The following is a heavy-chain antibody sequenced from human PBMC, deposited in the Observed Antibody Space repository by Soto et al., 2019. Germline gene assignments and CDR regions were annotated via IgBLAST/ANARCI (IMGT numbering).Heavy chain of an antibody. Sequence: PSETLSLTCTVSGGSISSYYWSWIRQPPGKGLEWIGYIYYSGSTNYNPSLKSRVTISVDTSKNQFSLKLSSVTAADTAVYYCARVSRYFDWLSSASYYYYVMDVWGQGTTVTVSS. J-gene: IGHJ6*02. D-gene: IGHD3-9*01. CDR2: IYYSGST. CDR1: GGSISSYY. CDR3: ARVSRYFDWLSSASYYYYVMDV. V-gene: IGHV4-59*12.